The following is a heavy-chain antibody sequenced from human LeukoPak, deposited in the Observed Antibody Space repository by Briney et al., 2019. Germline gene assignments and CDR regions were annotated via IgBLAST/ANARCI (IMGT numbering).Heavy chain of an antibody. CDR2: ISSSSSYI. D-gene: IGHD4-17*01. J-gene: IGHJ4*02. V-gene: IGHV3-21*01. CDR1: GFTFSSYS. CDR3: AREGWYGDYGNYFDY. Sequence: GGSLRLSCAASGFTFSSYSMNWVREAPGKGLEWVSSISSSSSYIYYADSVKGRFTISRDNAKNSLYLQMNSLRAEDTAVYYCAREGWYGDYGNYFDYWGQGTLVTVSS.